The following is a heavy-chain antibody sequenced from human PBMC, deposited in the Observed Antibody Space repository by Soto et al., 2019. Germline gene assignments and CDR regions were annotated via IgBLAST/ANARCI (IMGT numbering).Heavy chain of an antibody. CDR3: AIACPYYDILTGYYAHCYFDY. V-gene: IGHV3-23*01. Sequence: GGSLRLSCAASGFTVGSYAMTWVRQAPGKGLEWVSGSSGSGDETYYADSVKGRFTISRDNSKNTLYLQMNSLRAEDTAVYYCAIACPYYDILTGYYAHCYFDYWGQGTLVTVSS. CDR2: SSGSGDET. D-gene: IGHD3-9*01. CDR1: GFTVGSYA. J-gene: IGHJ4*02.